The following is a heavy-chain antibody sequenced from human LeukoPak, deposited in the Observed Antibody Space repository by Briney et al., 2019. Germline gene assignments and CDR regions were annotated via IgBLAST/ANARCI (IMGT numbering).Heavy chain of an antibody. J-gene: IGHJ4*02. V-gene: IGHV1-69*04. CDR3: ARDLLRLTVTSKSDLDY. CDR1: GGTFSSYA. CDR2: IIPILGIA. Sequence: GASVKVSCKASGGTFSSYAISWVRQAPGQGLEWMGRIIPILGIANYAQKFQGRVTITADKSTSTAYMELSSLRSEDTAVYYCARDLLRLTVTSKSDLDYWGQGTLVTVSS. D-gene: IGHD4-17*01.